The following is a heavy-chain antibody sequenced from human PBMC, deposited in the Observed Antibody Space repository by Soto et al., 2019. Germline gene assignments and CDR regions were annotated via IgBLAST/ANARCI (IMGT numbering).Heavy chain of an antibody. CDR2: ISSSSSYI. V-gene: IGHV3-21*01. CDR3: ARERGYYGSGSYTL. Sequence: EVQLVESGGGLVKPGGPLRLSCAASGFTFSSYSMNWVRQAPGKGLEWVSSISSSSSYIYYADSVKGRFTISRDNAKNSLYLQMNSLRAEDTAVYYCARERGYYGSGSYTLWGQGTLVTVSS. CDR1: GFTFSSYS. J-gene: IGHJ4*02. D-gene: IGHD3-10*01.